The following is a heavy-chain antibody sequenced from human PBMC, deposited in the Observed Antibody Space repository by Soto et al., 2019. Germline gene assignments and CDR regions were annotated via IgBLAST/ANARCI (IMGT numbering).Heavy chain of an antibody. CDR3: VSSVSAHFDF. CDR2: INANAIDT. D-gene: IGHD2-8*01. V-gene: IGHV3-23*01. J-gene: IGHJ4*02. CDR1: GFIFGNHG. Sequence: PGGSLRLSCAASGFIFGNHGMTWVRQAPGRALEWVSTINANAIDTHYADSVKGRFTISRDNSKSTLDLQMNSLRAEDTAIYYCVSSVSAHFDFWGPGTLVTVSS.